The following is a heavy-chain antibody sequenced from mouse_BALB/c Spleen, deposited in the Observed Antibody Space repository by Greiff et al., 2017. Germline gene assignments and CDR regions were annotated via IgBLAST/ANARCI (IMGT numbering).Heavy chain of an antibody. D-gene: IGHD2-14*01. V-gene: IGHV2-3*01. CDR3: ARYYRYDGPFAY. Sequence: VKLVESGPGLVAPSQSLSITCTVSGFSLTSYGVSWVRQPPGKGLEWLGVIWGDGSTNYHSALISRLSISKDNSKSQVFFKMNSLQANDTAIYYCARYYRYDGPFAYWGQGTLVTVSA. CDR1: GFSLTSYG. J-gene: IGHJ3*01. CDR2: IWGDGST.